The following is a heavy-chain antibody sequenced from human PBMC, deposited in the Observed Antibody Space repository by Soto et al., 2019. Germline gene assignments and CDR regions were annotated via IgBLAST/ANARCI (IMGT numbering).Heavy chain of an antibody. CDR2: ISYDGSNK. CDR3: AKDQVGATMGNFDY. V-gene: IGHV3-30*18. D-gene: IGHD1-26*01. Sequence: PGGSLRLSCAASGFTFSSYGMHWVRQAPGKGLEWVAVISYDGSNKYYADSVKGRFTISRDNSKNTLYLQMNSLRAEDTAVYYCAKDQVGATMGNFDYWGQGTLVTVSS. J-gene: IGHJ4*02. CDR1: GFTFSSYG.